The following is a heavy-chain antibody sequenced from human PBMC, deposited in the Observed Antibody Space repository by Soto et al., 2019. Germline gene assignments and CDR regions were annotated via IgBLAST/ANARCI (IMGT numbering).Heavy chain of an antibody. D-gene: IGHD3-10*01. Sequence: GGSLRLSCAASGFTFGTYAMSWVRQTPGKGLEWVSGVSGSAGSTYYADSVKGRFTISRDNSKNTLYLQMNSLRAEDTALYYCVKDFSPVPYDSGTMDVWGQGTTVTVSS. J-gene: IGHJ6*02. V-gene: IGHV3-23*01. CDR3: VKDFSPVPYDSGTMDV. CDR2: VSGSAGST. CDR1: GFTFGTYA.